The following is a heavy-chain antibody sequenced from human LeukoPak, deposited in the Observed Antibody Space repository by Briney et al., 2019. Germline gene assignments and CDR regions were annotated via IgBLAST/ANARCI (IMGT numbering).Heavy chain of an antibody. J-gene: IGHJ4*02. Sequence: GGSLRLSSAASGFTFSSYAMSWVRQAPGKGLEWVSAISGSGGSTYYADSVEGRFTISRDNSKNTLYLQMNSLRAEDTAVYYCAKGPRGGVVVTAMYFDYWGQGTLVTVSS. CDR2: ISGSGGST. CDR3: AKGPRGGVVVTAMYFDY. V-gene: IGHV3-23*01. D-gene: IGHD2-21*02. CDR1: GFTFSSYA.